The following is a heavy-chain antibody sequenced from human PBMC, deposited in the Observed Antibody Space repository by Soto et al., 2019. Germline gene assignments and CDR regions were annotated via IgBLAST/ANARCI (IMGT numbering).Heavy chain of an antibody. Sequence: QVQLVQSGAEVKKPGASVKVSCKASSYTFTSYGISWVRQAPGQGLEWMGWISAYNGNTNYAQKLQGRVTMTTDTSTSTSYMELRSLRSDDTAVYSCARVRAYDFWSGYYTSIEHYFDYWGQGTLVTVSS. V-gene: IGHV1-18*01. D-gene: IGHD3-3*01. J-gene: IGHJ4*02. CDR1: SYTFTSYG. CDR2: ISAYNGNT. CDR3: ARVRAYDFWSGYYTSIEHYFDY.